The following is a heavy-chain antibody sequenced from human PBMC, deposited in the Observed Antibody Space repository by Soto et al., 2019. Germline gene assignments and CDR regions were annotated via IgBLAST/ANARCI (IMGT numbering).Heavy chain of an antibody. D-gene: IGHD3-3*01. CDR2: ISSSSSSI. J-gene: IGHJ4*02. Sequence: EVQLVESGGGLVQPGGSLRLSCAASGFTFSSYSMNWVRQAPGKGLEWVSYISSSSSSIYYADSVKGRFTISRDNAKNSLYLQMNGLRDEAAAVYYCARDRGGVRFLEWLSAFDYWGQGTLVTVSS. CDR3: ARDRGGVRFLEWLSAFDY. V-gene: IGHV3-48*02. CDR1: GFTFSSYS.